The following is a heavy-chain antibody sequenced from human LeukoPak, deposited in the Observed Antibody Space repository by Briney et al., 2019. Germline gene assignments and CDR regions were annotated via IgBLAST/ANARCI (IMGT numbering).Heavy chain of an antibody. D-gene: IGHD3-3*01. CDR3: AKGGTERDFWSGYLFDYFDY. Sequence: GGSLRLSCAASGFTFNNYAMNWVRQAPGKGLEWVSAISGGGGSTYYADSVKGRFTISRDNSKNTLYLQLNSLRAEDTAVYYCAKGGTERDFWSGYLFDYFDYWGQGTLVTVSS. CDR2: ISGGGGST. J-gene: IGHJ4*02. V-gene: IGHV3-23*01. CDR1: GFTFNNYA.